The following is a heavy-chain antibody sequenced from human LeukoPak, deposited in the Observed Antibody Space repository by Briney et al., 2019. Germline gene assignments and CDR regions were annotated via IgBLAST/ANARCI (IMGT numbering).Heavy chain of an antibody. CDR3: ATADSSGYGIDY. CDR1: GFTFSSYG. D-gene: IGHD3-22*01. CDR2: ISYDGSNK. Sequence: GGSLRLSCAASGFTFSSYGMPWVRQAPGKGLEWVAVISYDGSNKYNADSVKGRFTISRDNSKNTLYLQMNSLRAEDTAVYYCATADSSGYGIDYWGQGTLVTVSS. V-gene: IGHV3-30*03. J-gene: IGHJ4*02.